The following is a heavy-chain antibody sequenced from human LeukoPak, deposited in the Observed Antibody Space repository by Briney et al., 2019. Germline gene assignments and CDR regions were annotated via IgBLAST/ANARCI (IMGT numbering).Heavy chain of an antibody. Sequence: ASVKVSCKASGGTFSSYAISWVRQAPGQGLEWMGGIIPIFGTANYAQKFQGRVTITADESTSTAYMELSSLRSEDTAVYYGARGGSGSYSDYYYYYYMDVWGKGTTVTVSS. CDR1: GGTFSSYA. V-gene: IGHV1-69*13. CDR2: IIPIFGTA. D-gene: IGHD3-10*01. J-gene: IGHJ6*03. CDR3: ARGGSGSYSDYYYYYYMDV.